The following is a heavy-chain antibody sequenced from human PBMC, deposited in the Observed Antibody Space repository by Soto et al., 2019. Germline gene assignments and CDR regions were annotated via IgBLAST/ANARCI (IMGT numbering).Heavy chain of an antibody. CDR2: INQDGSDK. J-gene: IGHJ4*02. Sequence: QLVESGGGLVQPGGSLRLTCAASGFIFSGSWMSWVRQAPGKGLEWVANINQDGSDKYYVDSVKGRFTISRDNAKSSLYLQMNSLRADDTAVYYCARGGGNFDQWGQGTLVTVSS. V-gene: IGHV3-7*04. CDR1: GFIFSGSW. D-gene: IGHD3-16*01. CDR3: ARGGGNFDQ.